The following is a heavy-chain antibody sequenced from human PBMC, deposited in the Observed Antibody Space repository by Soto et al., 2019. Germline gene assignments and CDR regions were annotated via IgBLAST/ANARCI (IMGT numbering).Heavy chain of an antibody. J-gene: IGHJ4*01. CDR3: ARILEAVSIIEYNLKY. CDR1: GFSLDNAGMG. CDR2: SISAGGA. Sequence: QVTLRESGPVLVKPTETLTLTCSVSGFSLDNAGMGVSWIRQPPGEALEWMAHSISAGGASYSTCLRSRLTMTKDTPNSHVVLSMTNMLPVDTATYFCARILEAVSIIEYNLKYWGPGTLVTVSS. D-gene: IGHD1-20*01. V-gene: IGHV2-26*01.